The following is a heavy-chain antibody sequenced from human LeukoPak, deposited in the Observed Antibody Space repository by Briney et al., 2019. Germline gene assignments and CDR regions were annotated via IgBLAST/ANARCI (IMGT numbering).Heavy chain of an antibody. Sequence: ASVKVSCKASGYTFTGYYMHWVRQAPGQGLEWMGWINPNSGGTNYAQKFQGRVTMTRDTSISTAYMELSRLRSDDTAVYYCAREPTPGVYSSSWFFDYWGQGTLVTVSS. CDR3: AREPTPGVYSSSWFFDY. CDR1: GYTFTGYY. D-gene: IGHD6-13*01. CDR2: INPNSGGT. V-gene: IGHV1-2*02. J-gene: IGHJ4*02.